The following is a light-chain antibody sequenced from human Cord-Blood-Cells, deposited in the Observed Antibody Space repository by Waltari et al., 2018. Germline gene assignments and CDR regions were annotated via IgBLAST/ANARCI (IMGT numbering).Light chain of an antibody. CDR3: QQRRN. J-gene: IGKJ3*01. V-gene: IGKV3-11*01. CDR1: PSFGRY. Sequence: RATPSCRGSPSFGRYLAGYPQKPGLAPSLLSYDASDRATGIPARFSGSGSETDFTLTISSLEPEDFAVYYCQQRRNFGPGTKVDIK. CDR2: DAS.